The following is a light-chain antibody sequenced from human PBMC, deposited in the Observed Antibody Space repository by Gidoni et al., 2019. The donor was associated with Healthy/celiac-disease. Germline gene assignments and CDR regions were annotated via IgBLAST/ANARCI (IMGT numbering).Light chain of an antibody. CDR2: AAS. CDR1: QGISSY. CDR3: QQLNSYPGT. V-gene: IGKV1-9*01. Sequence: IQLTQSPSSLSAPVGDRVTLTCRDSQGISSYLAWYQQNPGKAPNLLIYAASTVQSGVPSRFSGSGSGTDFTLTISSLQPEDFATYYCQQLNSYPGTFGPGTKVDIK. J-gene: IGKJ3*01.